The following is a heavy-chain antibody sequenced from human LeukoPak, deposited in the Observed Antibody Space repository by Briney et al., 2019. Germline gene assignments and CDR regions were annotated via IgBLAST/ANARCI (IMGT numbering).Heavy chain of an antibody. Sequence: ASVKVSCKASGYSFNDYAMQWVRQAPGQRFEWMGWINCGNGKTKYSEKFQGRVTITRDQSATTAYMDLSSLRSEDTAVYYCARSIWYNRQYYFDSWGQGTLVTVSS. V-gene: IGHV1-3*01. J-gene: IGHJ4*02. CDR2: INCGNGKT. CDR1: GYSFNDYA. D-gene: IGHD6-13*01. CDR3: ARSIWYNRQYYFDS.